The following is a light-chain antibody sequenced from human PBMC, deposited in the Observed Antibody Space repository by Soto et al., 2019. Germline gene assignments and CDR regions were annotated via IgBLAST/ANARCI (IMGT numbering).Light chain of an antibody. J-gene: IGKJ1*01. Sequence: DIQMTQSPSTLSASVGARVTITCRGSQSISSWLAWYQQKPGKAPKLLIYDASSLESGVPSRFSGSGSGTEFTLTISSLQPDDFATYYCQQYNSYSRTFGQGTKVDIK. CDR1: QSISSW. V-gene: IGKV1-5*01. CDR2: DAS. CDR3: QQYNSYSRT.